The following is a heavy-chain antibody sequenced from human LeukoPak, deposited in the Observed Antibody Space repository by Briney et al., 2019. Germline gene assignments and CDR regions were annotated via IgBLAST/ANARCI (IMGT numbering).Heavy chain of an antibody. CDR2: IYYSGST. V-gene: IGHV4-39*07. Sequence: SETLSLTCTVSGGSISSSSYYWGWIRQPPGKGLEWIGSIYYSGSTYYNPSLKSRVTISVDTSKNQFSLKLSSVTAADTAVYYCARGIAVAGTLFYYYYYMDVWGKGTTVTVSS. CDR3: ARGIAVAGTLFYYYYYMDV. D-gene: IGHD6-19*01. CDR1: GGSISSSSYY. J-gene: IGHJ6*03.